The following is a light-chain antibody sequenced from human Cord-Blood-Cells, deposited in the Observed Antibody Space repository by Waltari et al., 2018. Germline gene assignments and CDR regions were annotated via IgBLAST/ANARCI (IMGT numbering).Light chain of an antibody. V-gene: IGKV1-39*01. Sequence: DIQMTQSPSSLSASVGDRVTITCRASQSISSYLNWYQQKPGKAPKLLIYAASSLQSGVQSRFSGSGSGTDFTLTISRPQPEDFATYYCQQSYSTPTFGQGTRLEIK. CDR1: QSISSY. CDR2: AAS. J-gene: IGKJ5*01. CDR3: QQSYSTPT.